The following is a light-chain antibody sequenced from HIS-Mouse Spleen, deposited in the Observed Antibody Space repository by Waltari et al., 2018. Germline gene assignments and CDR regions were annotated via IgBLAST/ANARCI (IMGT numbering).Light chain of an antibody. CDR2: EGS. CDR1: SRVVGSYNL. Sequence: QSALTHPASVSGSPGQSITISCTGTSRVVGSYNLVSWYKKNPGKAPKLLIYEGSKRPSGVSNRFSGSKSGNTASLTISGLQAEDEADYYCCSYAGSSTYWVFGGGTKLTVL. J-gene: IGLJ3*02. CDR3: CSYAGSSTYWV. V-gene: IGLV2-23*01.